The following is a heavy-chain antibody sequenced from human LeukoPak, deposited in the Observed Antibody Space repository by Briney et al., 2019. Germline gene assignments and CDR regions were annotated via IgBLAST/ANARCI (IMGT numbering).Heavy chain of an antibody. CDR1: GYTFTSYG. CDR2: ISAYNGNT. Sequence: GASVKVSCKASGYTFTSYGISWVRQAPGQGLEWMGWISAYNGNTNYAQKLQGRVTMTTDTSASTAYMELRSLRSDDTAVYYCAKGHTRIFGVIIRNYYYMDVWGKGTTVTVSS. CDR3: AKGHTRIFGVIIRNYYYMDV. J-gene: IGHJ6*03. D-gene: IGHD3-3*02. V-gene: IGHV1-18*01.